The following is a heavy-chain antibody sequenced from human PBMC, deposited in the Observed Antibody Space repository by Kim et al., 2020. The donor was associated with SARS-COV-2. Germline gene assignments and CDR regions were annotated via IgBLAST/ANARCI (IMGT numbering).Heavy chain of an antibody. CDR3: AGFFYDRGGYYRLDY. D-gene: IGHD3-22*01. Sequence: ADSVKGRFTISRDNSKNTLFLHLNSVRAEDTATYFCAGFFYDRGGYYRLDYWGQGTLVTVSS. V-gene: IGHV3-30*07. J-gene: IGHJ4*02.